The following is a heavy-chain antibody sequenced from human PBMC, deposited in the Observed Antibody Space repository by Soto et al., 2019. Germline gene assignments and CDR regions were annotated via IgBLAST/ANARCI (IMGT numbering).Heavy chain of an antibody. V-gene: IGHV3-33*01. CDR3: AREYYDSSGPYGMDV. D-gene: IGHD3-22*01. J-gene: IGHJ6*02. CDR1: GFTFSSYG. Sequence: GGSLRLSCAASGFTFSSYGMHWVRQAPGKGLEWVAVIWYDGSNKYYADSVKGRFTISRDNSKNTLYLQMNSLRAEDTAVYYCAREYYDSSGPYGMDVWGQGTTVTVSS. CDR2: IWYDGSNK.